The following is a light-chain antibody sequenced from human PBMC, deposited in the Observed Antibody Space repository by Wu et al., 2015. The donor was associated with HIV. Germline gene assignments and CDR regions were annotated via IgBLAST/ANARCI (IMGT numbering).Light chain of an antibody. CDR1: QSIVRY. CDR3: QQSYSTPGT. Sequence: DIQMTQSPSSLSASVGDRVTITCRTSQSIVRYLNWYQQKPGKAPKLLIYAASTLQSGAPPRFSGSGSGTDFTLTISSPQPEDFATYYCQQSYSTPGTFGQGTKLEIK. J-gene: IGKJ2*02. V-gene: IGKV1-39*01. CDR2: AAS.